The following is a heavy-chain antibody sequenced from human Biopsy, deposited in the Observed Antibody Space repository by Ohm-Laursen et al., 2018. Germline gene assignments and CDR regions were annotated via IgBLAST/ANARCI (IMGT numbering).Heavy chain of an antibody. V-gene: IGHV1-8*01. CDR2: LNPVSGNS. CDR3: GRAVRNQLLTDP. J-gene: IGHJ5*02. CDR1: GYTFTSYD. D-gene: IGHD1-7*01. Sequence: ASVKVSCKASGYTFTSYDITWVRQASGQGPEWIGWLNPVSGNSSFGQKFRGRVTVTSDTSISTAYTELSGLTSDDTATYYCGRAVRNQLLTDPWGQGTLVTVTS.